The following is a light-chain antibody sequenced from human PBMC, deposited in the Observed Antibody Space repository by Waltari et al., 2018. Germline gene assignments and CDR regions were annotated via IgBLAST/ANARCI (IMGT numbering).Light chain of an antibody. Sequence: EIVLTQSPATLSLSPGERATLSCRASQSVRSFLAWYQQKPGQAPRRLIHDASNRATGIPVRFSGSGSGTDFTLTISSLEPEDFAVYYCQQRINWPLTFGGGTKVEIK. CDR1: QSVRSF. V-gene: IGKV3-11*01. J-gene: IGKJ4*01. CDR2: DAS. CDR3: QQRINWPLT.